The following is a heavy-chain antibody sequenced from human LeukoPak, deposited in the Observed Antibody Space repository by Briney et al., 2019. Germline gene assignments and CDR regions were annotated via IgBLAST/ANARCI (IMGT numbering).Heavy chain of an antibody. CDR3: ARRPLRSQNYFDP. CDR2: IFPGESDT. J-gene: IGHJ5*02. D-gene: IGHD1-7*01. CDR1: GDRFTSYW. V-gene: IGHV5-51*01. Sequence: GESLKISCKASGDRFTSYWVAWVGQKPGKGLEWMGIIFPGESDTRDSPSFEGQVSISVDRSTTTAYLHWSSLKASDTAIYYCARRPLRSQNYFDPWGQGTLVTVSP.